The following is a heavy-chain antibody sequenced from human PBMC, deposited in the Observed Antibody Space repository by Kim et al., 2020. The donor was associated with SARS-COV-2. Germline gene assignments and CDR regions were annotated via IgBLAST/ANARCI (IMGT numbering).Heavy chain of an antibody. J-gene: IGHJ4*02. CDR2: T. D-gene: IGHD2-15*01. CDR3: ARNIPHTGYFDH. Sequence: TKYSQDFQGSLTLTRDTSAGTAYLELSSLTSDDTATYFCARNIPHTGYFDHWAQGTLVTVSS. V-gene: IGHV1-3*01.